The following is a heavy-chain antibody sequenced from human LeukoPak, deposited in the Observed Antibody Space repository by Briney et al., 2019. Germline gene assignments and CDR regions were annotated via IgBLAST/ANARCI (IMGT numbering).Heavy chain of an antibody. V-gene: IGHV3-11*06. J-gene: IGHJ3*01. D-gene: IGHD3-22*01. CDR1: GFTFSDYY. Sequence: GGSLRLSCAASGFTFSDYYMHWIRQAPGKGLEWVSYISNNGSNTNYADSVKGRFTISRDNAKNSLYLQMNSLRAEDTAVYYCARDCRYYYDSSGYCVWGQGTMVTVSS. CDR3: ARDCRYYYDSSGYCV. CDR2: ISNNGSNT.